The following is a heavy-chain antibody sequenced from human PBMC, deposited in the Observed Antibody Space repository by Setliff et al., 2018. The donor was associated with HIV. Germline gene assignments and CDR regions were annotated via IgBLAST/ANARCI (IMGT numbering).Heavy chain of an antibody. D-gene: IGHD3-22*01. V-gene: IGHV3-23*01. CDR3: VRDSYYDSSGYYRGALDI. Sequence: PGGSLRLSCAASEFTFSTCAMSWVRQAPGKGLEWVSGSGSGGSTYYADSVKGRFTISRDNAKNSLYLQMNSLRAEDTAVYHCVRDSYYDSSGYYRGALDIWGQGTMVTVSS. CDR1: EFTFSTCA. CDR2: SGSGGST. J-gene: IGHJ3*02.